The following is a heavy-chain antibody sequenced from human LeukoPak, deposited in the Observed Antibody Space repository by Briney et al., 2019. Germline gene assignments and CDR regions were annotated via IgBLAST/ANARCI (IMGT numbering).Heavy chain of an antibody. J-gene: IGHJ4*02. CDR1: GFTFSSYG. V-gene: IGHV3-33*01. D-gene: IGHD6-13*01. CDR2: IWYDGSNK. Sequence: PGGSLRLSCAASGFTFSSYGMHWVRQAPGKGLEWVAVIWYDGSNKYYADSVKGRFTISRDNSKNTLYLQMNSLRAEDTAVYYCAREQYSSSLYYFDYWGQGTLVTASS. CDR3: AREQYSSSLYYFDY.